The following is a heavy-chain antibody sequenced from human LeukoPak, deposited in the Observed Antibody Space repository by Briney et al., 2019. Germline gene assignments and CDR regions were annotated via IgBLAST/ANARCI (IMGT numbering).Heavy chain of an antibody. CDR3: AKDLVVVAGTLGY. D-gene: IGHD6-19*01. CDR1: GFTFSTYG. V-gene: IGHV3-30*02. Sequence: GSLRLSCAASGFTFSTYGMHWVRQAPGKGLEWVAFIRYDGSNKYYADSVKGRFTISRDNSKNTLYLQMNSLRAEDTAVYYCAKDLVVVAGTLGYWGQGTLVTVSS. CDR2: IRYDGSNK. J-gene: IGHJ4*02.